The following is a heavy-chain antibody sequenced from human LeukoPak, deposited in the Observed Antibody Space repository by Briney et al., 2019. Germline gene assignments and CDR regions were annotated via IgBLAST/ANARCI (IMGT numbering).Heavy chain of an antibody. J-gene: IGHJ4*02. CDR1: GGSISSYY. V-gene: IGHV4-59*01. Sequence: SETLSRTCTVSGGSISSYYWSWIRQRPGKGLEWNGYIYYSGSTNYNPSLKSRVTISVDTSKNQFSLKLSSVTAADTAVYYCARGYSSGWYSFDFDYWGQGTLVTVSS. D-gene: IGHD6-19*01. CDR2: IYYSGST. CDR3: ARGYSSGWYSFDFDY.